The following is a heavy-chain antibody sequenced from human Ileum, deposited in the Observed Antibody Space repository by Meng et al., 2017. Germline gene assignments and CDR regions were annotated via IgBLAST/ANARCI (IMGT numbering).Heavy chain of an antibody. Sequence: GQLQQWGAGLLKPSEPLSLTCAVYGGSFSGYYGSWIRQPPGKGLEWIGEINHSGSTNYNPSLKSRVTISVDTSKNQFSLKLSSVTAADTAVYYCARTRRGSSGWYMGYWGQGTLVTVSS. J-gene: IGHJ4*02. CDR2: INHSGST. CDR3: ARTRRGSSGWYMGY. V-gene: IGHV4-34*01. CDR1: GGSFSGYY. D-gene: IGHD6-19*01.